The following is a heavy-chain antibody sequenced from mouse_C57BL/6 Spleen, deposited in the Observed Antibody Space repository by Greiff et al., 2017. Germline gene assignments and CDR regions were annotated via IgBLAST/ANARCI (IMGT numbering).Heavy chain of an antibody. CDR1: GFSLTSYA. D-gene: IGHD1-1*01. J-gene: IGHJ2*01. V-gene: IGHV2-9-1*01. Sequence: VQGVESGPGLVAPSQSLSITCTVSGFSLTSYAISWVRQPPGKGLEWLGVIWTGGGTNYNSALKSRLSISKDNSKSQVFLKMNSLQTDDTARYXCARTHTTVVDDYFDYWGQGTTLTGSS. CDR2: IWTGGGT. CDR3: ARTHTTVVDDYFDY.